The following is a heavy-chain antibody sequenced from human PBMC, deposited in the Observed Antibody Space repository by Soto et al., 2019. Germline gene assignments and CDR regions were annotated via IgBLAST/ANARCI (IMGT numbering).Heavy chain of an antibody. CDR3: AKDKGSSWYEIDY. V-gene: IGHV3-23*01. CDR1: GFTFSNYA. Sequence: EVQLLESGGGLVQPGGSLRLSCAASGFTFSNYAVTWVRQAPGKGLEWVSTISGSGGSTYYADSVKGRFTISRDNSKNTLYLQSNSLRAEDTAVYYCAKDKGSSWYEIDYWGQGTLVTVSS. CDR2: ISGSGGST. J-gene: IGHJ4*02. D-gene: IGHD6-13*01.